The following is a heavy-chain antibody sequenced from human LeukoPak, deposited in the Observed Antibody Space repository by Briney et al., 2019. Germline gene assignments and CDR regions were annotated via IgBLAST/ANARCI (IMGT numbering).Heavy chain of an antibody. CDR1: GGSISSYY. CDR2: IYYSGST. Sequence: SETLSLTCTVSGGSISSYYWSWIRQPPGKGLEWIGYIYYSGSTSYNPSLKSRVTISVDTSKNQFSLKLSSVTAADTAVYYCARGMTHSSSWYGWFDPWGQGTLVTVSS. CDR3: ARGMTHSSSWYGWFDP. J-gene: IGHJ5*02. D-gene: IGHD6-13*01. V-gene: IGHV4-59*01.